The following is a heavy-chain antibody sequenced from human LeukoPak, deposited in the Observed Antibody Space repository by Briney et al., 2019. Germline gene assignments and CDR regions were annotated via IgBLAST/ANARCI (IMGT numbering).Heavy chain of an antibody. J-gene: IGHJ4*02. CDR3: ARGSFGSSGYYYYFDY. Sequence: PSQTLSLTCAVSGGSISSGGYSWSSIRQPPGKCLVCIGYIYPSGSTYYTPSLKSRVTISVDRSKNQFSLKLSSVTAADTAVYYCARGSFGSSGYYYYFDYWGQGTLVTVSS. V-gene: IGHV4-30-2*01. CDR1: GGSISSGGYS. CDR2: IYPSGST. D-gene: IGHD3-22*01.